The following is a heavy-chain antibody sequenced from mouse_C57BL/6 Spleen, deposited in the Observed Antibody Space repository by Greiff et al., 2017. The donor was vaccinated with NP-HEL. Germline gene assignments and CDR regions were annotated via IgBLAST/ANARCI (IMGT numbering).Heavy chain of an antibody. Sequence: EVQLQQSGAELVRPGASVKLSCTASGFNIKDYYMHWVKQRPEQGLEWIGRIDPEDGDTEYAPKFQGKATMTTDTSSNTAYLQLSSLTSEDTAGCDCTTYYYSSSRFDYWGQGTTVTVSS. J-gene: IGHJ2*01. D-gene: IGHD1-1*01. CDR1: GFNIKDYY. V-gene: IGHV14-1*01. CDR2: IDPEDGDT. CDR3: TTYYYSSSRFDY.